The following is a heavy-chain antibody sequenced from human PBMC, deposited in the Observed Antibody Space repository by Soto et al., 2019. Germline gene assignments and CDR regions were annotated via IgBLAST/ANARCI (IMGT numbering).Heavy chain of an antibody. D-gene: IGHD1-1*01. CDR3: ARQRPPVPRRQPDAFDI. V-gene: IGHV4-39*01. Sequence: QLQLQESGPGLVKPSETLSLTCSVSGGSISNSYYWGWIRQPPGKGPEWIGSVYTSGSTYHNPSLKSRVSMSVDTTKTQFSLKLTSLTDADPAVYYCARQRPPVPRRQPDAFDIWGPGIVVIVSS. J-gene: IGHJ3*02. CDR1: GGSISNSYY. CDR2: VYTSGST.